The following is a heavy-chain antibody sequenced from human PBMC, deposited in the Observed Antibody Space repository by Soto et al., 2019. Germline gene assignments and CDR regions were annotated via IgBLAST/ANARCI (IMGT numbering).Heavy chain of an antibody. CDR1: GGSISSGGYY. CDR2: IYYSGST. CDR3: AKDIQAKAIFGVAPTSYYYYGMAV. J-gene: IGHJ6*02. Sequence: PSETLSLTCTVSGGSISSGGYYWSWIRQHPGKGLEWIGYIYYSGSTYYNPSLKSRVTISVDTSKNQFSLKLSSVTAADTAVYYCAKDIQAKAIFGVAPTSYYYYGMAVWGQGTTVPVSS. V-gene: IGHV4-31*03. D-gene: IGHD3-3*01.